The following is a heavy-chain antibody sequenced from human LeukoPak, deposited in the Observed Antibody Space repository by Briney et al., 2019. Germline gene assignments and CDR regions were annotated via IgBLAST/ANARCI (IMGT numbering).Heavy chain of an antibody. J-gene: IGHJ3*02. V-gene: IGHV1-2*02. CDR2: INPTSGGT. CDR1: GYTFTGYY. CDR3: ARGPHYYGSGSYGAFDI. D-gene: IGHD3-10*01. Sequence: GSVKVSCKASGYTFTGYYMHWVRQAPGRGLEWMGWINPTSGGTNYAQKFQGRVTKTRDTSISTAYMELSRLRSDDTAVYYCARGPHYYGSGSYGAFDIWGQGAMLAVSS.